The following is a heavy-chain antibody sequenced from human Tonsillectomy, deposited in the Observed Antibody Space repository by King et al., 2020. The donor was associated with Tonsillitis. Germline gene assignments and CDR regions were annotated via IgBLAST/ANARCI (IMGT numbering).Heavy chain of an antibody. V-gene: IGHV4-4*02. J-gene: IGHJ5*02. CDR3: ARFMVRGVGANWFDP. CDR2: IYHSGST. D-gene: IGHD3-10*01. Sequence: HVQLQESGPGLVKPSGTLSLTCAVSGDSISSSNWWSWVRQPPGKGLEWIGEIYHSGSTNYNPSLKSRVTISVDKSTNQFSLKLSSVTAADTAVYYCARFMVRGVGANWFDPWGQGTLVTVSS. CDR1: GDSISSSNW.